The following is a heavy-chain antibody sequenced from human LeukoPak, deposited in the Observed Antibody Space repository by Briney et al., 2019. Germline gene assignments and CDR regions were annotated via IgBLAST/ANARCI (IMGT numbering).Heavy chain of an antibody. D-gene: IGHD3-22*01. Sequence: PSETLSLTCTVSGGSISSGSYYWSWIRQPAGKGLEWIGRIYTSGSTNYNPSLKSRVTISVDTSKNQFSLKLSSVTAADTAVYYCACTHYYDSSGYAEAWFDPWGQGTLVTVSS. CDR2: IYTSGST. CDR1: GGSISSGSYY. V-gene: IGHV4-61*02. J-gene: IGHJ5*02. CDR3: ACTHYYDSSGYAEAWFDP.